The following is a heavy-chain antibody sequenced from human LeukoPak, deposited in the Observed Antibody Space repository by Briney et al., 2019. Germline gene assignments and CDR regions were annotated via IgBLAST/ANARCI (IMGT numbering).Heavy chain of an antibody. Sequence: GGSLRLSCAASGFTFSDYAMHWVRQPPGKGLEYVSAISGSGGSTYYADSVKGRFTISRDNSKNTLYLQMNSLRAEDTAVYYCAKDRAYCGGDCYPGSDFDYWGQGTQVTVSS. J-gene: IGHJ4*02. CDR2: ISGSGGST. D-gene: IGHD2-21*02. V-gene: IGHV3-23*01. CDR3: AKDRAYCGGDCYPGSDFDY. CDR1: GFTFSDYA.